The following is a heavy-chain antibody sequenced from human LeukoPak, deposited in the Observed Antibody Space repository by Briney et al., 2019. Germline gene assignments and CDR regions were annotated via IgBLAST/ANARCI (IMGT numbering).Heavy chain of an antibody. D-gene: IGHD2-15*01. Sequence: ASVKVSCKASGYTFTSYYMHWVRQAPGQGLEWMGIINPSGGSTSYAQKFQGRVTMTRDTSTSTVYMELSSPRSEDTAVYYCARDARVADDAFDIWGQGTMVTVSS. V-gene: IGHV1-46*01. J-gene: IGHJ3*02. CDR1: GYTFTSYY. CDR2: INPSGGST. CDR3: ARDARVADDAFDI.